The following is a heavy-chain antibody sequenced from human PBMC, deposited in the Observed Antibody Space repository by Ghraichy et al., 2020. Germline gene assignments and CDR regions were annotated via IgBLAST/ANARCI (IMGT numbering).Heavy chain of an antibody. D-gene: IGHD3-22*01. Sequence: GGSLRLSCAASGFTFSSYAMSWVRQAPGKGLEWVSAISGSGGDTYYADSVKGRFTISRDKSKNTLYLQMNSLRAEDTAVYYCAKATYYYDSSGYYLDWGQGTLVTVSS. V-gene: IGHV3-23*01. CDR2: ISGSGGDT. CDR1: GFTFSSYA. CDR3: AKATYYYDSSGYYLD. J-gene: IGHJ4*02.